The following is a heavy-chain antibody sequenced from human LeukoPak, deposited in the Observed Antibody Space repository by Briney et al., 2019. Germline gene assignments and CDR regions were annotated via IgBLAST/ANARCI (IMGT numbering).Heavy chain of an antibody. D-gene: IGHD3-22*01. J-gene: IGHJ6*02. CDR2: IYYSGST. V-gene: IGHV4-59*01. CDR1: GGSISSYY. Sequence: SETLSLTCTVSGGSISSYYWSWIRQPPGKGLEWIGYIYYSGSTNYNPSLKSRVTISVDTSKNQFSLKLSSVTAADTAVYYCARERRVIESPTHYYGMDVWGQGTTVTVSS. CDR3: ARERRVIESPTHYYGMDV.